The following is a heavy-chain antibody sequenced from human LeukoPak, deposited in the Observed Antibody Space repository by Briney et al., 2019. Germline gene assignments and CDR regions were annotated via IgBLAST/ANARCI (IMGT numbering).Heavy chain of an antibody. CDR3: ARESVAGTRGGDY. CDR2: INPNSGGT. CDR1: GYTFTGYY. D-gene: IGHD6-19*01. J-gene: IGHJ4*02. V-gene: IGHV1-2*02. Sequence: KVSCKASGYTFTGYYMHWVRQAPGQGLEWMGWINPNSGGTNYAQKLQGRVTMTRDTSISTAYMELSRLRSDDTAVYYCARESVAGTRGGDYWGQGTLVTVSS.